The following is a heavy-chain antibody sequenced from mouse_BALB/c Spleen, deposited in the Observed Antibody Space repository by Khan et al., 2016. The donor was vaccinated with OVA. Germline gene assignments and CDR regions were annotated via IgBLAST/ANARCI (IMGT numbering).Heavy chain of an antibody. V-gene: IGHV3-8*02. CDR2: ITYSGNT. CDR3: ARSYGSWAMDY. D-gene: IGHD1-1*01. Sequence: EVKLLESGPSLVKPSQTLSLTCSVTGDSITSGFWNWIRKFPGNKFEYMGYITYSGNTYYNPSLNSRISITRDTSTSQSYLQLNSVTTDDTATTFCARSYGSWAMDYWGQGTSVTVSS. J-gene: IGHJ4*01. CDR1: GDSITSGF.